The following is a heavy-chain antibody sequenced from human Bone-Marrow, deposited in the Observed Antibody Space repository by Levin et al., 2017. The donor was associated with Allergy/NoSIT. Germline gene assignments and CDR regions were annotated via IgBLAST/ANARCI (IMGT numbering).Heavy chain of an antibody. CDR3: AKDRDRYGRDFDH. CDR2: IGDSGDKT. V-gene: IGHV3-23*01. Sequence: GESLKISCGASGFTFSNYAMNWVRQAPGKGLEWVSSIGDSGDKTYYADPVKGRFTISRDNSKGTLYLQMNSLRAEDTALYYCAKDRDRYGRDFDHWGQGSLVTVSS. CDR1: GFTFSNYA. D-gene: IGHD5-18*01. J-gene: IGHJ4*02.